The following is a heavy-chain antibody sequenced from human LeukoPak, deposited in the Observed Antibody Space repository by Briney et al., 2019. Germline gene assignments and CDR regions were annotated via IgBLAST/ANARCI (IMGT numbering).Heavy chain of an antibody. J-gene: IGHJ2*01. CDR3: ARDYGDIPPDWYYDL. CDR2: IYYTGST. CDR1: GGSISSSY. D-gene: IGHD4-17*01. V-gene: IGHV4-59*01. Sequence: SETLSLTCTVSGGSISSSYWSWIRQPPGKGLEWVGYIYYTGSTTYNPSLKSRVTISVDTSKNQFSLKLRSVTAADTAVYYCARDYGDIPPDWYYDLWGRGTLVTVSS.